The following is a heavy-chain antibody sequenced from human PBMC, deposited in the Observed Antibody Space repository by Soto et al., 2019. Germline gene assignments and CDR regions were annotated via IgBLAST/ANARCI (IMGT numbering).Heavy chain of an antibody. CDR2: IYYSGST. CDR1: GGSISSYY. Sequence: SETLSLTCTVSGGSISSYYWSWIRQPPGKGLEWIGYIYYSGSTNYNPSLKSRVTISVDTSKNQFSLKLSSVTAADTAVYYCARVTAASFDYWGQGTLVTVSS. D-gene: IGHD2-15*01. CDR3: ARVTAASFDY. J-gene: IGHJ4*02. V-gene: IGHV4-59*01.